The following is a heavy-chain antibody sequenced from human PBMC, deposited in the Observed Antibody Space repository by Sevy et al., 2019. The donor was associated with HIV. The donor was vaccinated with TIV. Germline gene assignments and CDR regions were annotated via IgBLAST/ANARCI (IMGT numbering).Heavy chain of an antibody. V-gene: IGHV3-23*01. CDR2: ISGSGGST. J-gene: IGHJ3*02. D-gene: IGHD2-15*01. CDR1: GFTFSSYA. Sequence: GGSLRLSCAASGFTFSSYAMSWDRQAPGKGLEWVSAISGSGGSTYYADSVKGRFTISRDNSKNTLYLQMNSLRAEDTAVYYCAKTYQPGYCSGGSCYSGSRGAFDIWGQGTMVTVSS. CDR3: AKTYQPGYCSGGSCYSGSRGAFDI.